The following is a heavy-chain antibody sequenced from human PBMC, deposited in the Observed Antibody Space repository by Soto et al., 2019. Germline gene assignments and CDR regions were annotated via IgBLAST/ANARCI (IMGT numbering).Heavy chain of an antibody. Sequence: QMQLVQSGPEVKKPGTSVKVSCKASGFTFTSSAVQWVRQARGQRLEWIGWVVVGSGNTNYAQKFQERGTITRDTSTSTAYMELSSLRSEDTAVYYCAAVISGSYGLYYFDYWGQGTLVTVSS. CDR1: GFTFTSSA. J-gene: IGHJ4*02. D-gene: IGHD1-26*01. CDR3: AAVISGSYGLYYFDY. V-gene: IGHV1-58*01. CDR2: VVVGSGNT.